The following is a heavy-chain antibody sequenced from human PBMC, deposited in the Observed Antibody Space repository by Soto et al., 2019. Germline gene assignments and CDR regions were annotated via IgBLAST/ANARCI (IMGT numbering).Heavy chain of an antibody. CDR1: GYTFTIYD. CDR3: ARTRYGDNVDY. D-gene: IGHD4-17*01. V-gene: IGHV1-8*01. Sequence: QVQLVQSGAEVKKPGASVKVSCKASGYTFTIYDINWVRQATGQGLEGMGWMNPNSGNTGYAQKFQVGVTRTRNTAISTAYMELSSLRSEDTAVYYCARTRYGDNVDYGGQGTLVTVSS. J-gene: IGHJ4*02. CDR2: MNPNSGNT.